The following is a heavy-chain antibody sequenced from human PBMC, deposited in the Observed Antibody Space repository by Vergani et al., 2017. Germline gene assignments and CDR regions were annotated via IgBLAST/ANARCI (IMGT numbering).Heavy chain of an antibody. Sequence: QVQLVESGGGVVQPGRSLRLSCAASGFTFSSYGMHWVRQAPGKGLEWVAVIWYDGSNKYYADSVKGRFTISRDNSKNTLYLQMNSLRAEDTAVYYCARVXSSSYYYYYYYMDVWGKGTTVTVSS. V-gene: IGHV3-33*01. CDR1: GFTFSSYG. CDR2: IWYDGSNK. D-gene: IGHD6-6*01. CDR3: ARVXSSSYYYYYYYMDV. J-gene: IGHJ6*03.